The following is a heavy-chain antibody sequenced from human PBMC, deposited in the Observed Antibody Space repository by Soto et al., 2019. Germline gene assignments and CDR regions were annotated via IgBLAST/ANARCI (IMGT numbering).Heavy chain of an antibody. CDR1: GGTFSSYT. J-gene: IGHJ4*02. D-gene: IGHD6-19*01. CDR2: IIPILGIA. Sequence: QVQLVQSGAEVKKPGSSVKVSCKASGGTFSSYTLSWVRQAPGQGLEWMGRIIPILGIANYAQKFQGRVTITADKPTSTAYMELSSLRAEDTAVYYCAREDRGWDDYWGQGTLVTVSS. CDR3: AREDRGWDDY. V-gene: IGHV1-69*08.